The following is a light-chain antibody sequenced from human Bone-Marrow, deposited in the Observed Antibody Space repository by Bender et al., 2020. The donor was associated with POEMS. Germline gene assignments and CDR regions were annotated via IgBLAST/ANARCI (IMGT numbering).Light chain of an antibody. Sequence: QSALTQPASVSGSPGQSITISCTGTSSDIGGYNYVSWYQQHPGKAPKLMILDDNYRPSGVSNRFSGSKSGNTVSLTISGLKAEDEADYFCISYTSSSTLVFGGGTKLTVL. CDR1: SSDIGGYNY. J-gene: IGLJ3*02. CDR2: DDN. CDR3: ISYTSSSTLV. V-gene: IGLV2-14*03.